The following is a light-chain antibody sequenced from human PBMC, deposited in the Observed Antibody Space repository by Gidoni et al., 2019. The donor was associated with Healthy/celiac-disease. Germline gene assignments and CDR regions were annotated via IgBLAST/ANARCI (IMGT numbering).Light chain of an antibody. CDR3: QQYKSYSPYT. J-gene: IGKJ2*01. CDR2: DSS. CDR1: QSISSW. V-gene: IGKV1-5*01. Sequence: PSTLSASVGDRVTITCRASQSISSWLAWYQPKPGKAPKLLIYDSSSLESGVPARFSGSGSGKEFTLTISSLQPDDFATYYCQQYKSYSPYTFGQGTKLEIK.